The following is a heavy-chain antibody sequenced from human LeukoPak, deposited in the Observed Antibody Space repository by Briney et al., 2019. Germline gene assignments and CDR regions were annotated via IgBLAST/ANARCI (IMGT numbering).Heavy chain of an antibody. CDR2: ISYDGSNK. D-gene: IGHD4-17*01. J-gene: IGHJ4*02. CDR1: GFTFSSYA. CDR3: ASLTTVRGFDY. V-gene: IGHV3-30*04. Sequence: GRSLRLSCAASGFTFSSYAMHWVRQAPGKGLEGGAVISYDGSNKYYADSVKGRFTISRDNSKNTLYLQMNSLRAEDTAVYYCASLTTVRGFDYWGQGTLVTVSS.